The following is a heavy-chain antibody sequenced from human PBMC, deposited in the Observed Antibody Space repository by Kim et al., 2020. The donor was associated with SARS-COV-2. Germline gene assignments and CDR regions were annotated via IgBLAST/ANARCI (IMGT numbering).Heavy chain of an antibody. CDR1: GFTFSSYA. V-gene: IGHV3-23*01. CDR2: ISGSGGST. D-gene: IGHD1-26*01. J-gene: IGHJ4*02. CDR3: AKTHDGSYSSTYYFDY. Sequence: GGSLRLSCAASGFTFSSYAMSWVRQAPGKGLEWVSAISGSGGSTYSAAYVKGRFTISRDNSKNTLYLQMNSLRAEDTAVYYCAKTHDGSYSSTYYFDYWGQGTLVTVSS.